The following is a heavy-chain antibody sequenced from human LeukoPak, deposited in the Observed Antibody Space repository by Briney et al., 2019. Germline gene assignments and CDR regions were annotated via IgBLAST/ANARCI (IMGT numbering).Heavy chain of an antibody. CDR2: IYTSGST. V-gene: IGHV4-61*02. J-gene: IGHJ6*03. Sequence: SETLSLTCTVSGGSISSGSYYWSWIRQPAGKGLEWIGRIYTSGSTNYNPSLKSRVTISVDTSKKQFSLKLSSVTAADTAVYYCAGQQLVFYYYYYMDVWGKGTTVTVSS. CDR3: AGQQLVFYYYYYMDV. CDR1: GGSISSGSYY. D-gene: IGHD6-13*01.